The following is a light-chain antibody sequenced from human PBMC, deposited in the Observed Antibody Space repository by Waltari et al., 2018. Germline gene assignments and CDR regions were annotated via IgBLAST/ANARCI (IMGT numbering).Light chain of an antibody. Sequence: DIQMTQSPSTLSASVGDRVTITCRASQSISRWLAWYQHKPGKAPKLLIYAASSLQNGVPSRFSGSGSDTEFTLTISSLQSEDFAVYYCQQYDKWLMYTFGQGTKVEVK. CDR1: QSISRW. CDR2: AAS. J-gene: IGKJ2*01. CDR3: QQYDKWLMYT. V-gene: IGKV1-5*01.